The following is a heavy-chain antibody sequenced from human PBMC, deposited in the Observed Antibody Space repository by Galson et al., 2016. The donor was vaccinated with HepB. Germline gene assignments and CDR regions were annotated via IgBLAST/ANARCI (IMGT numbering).Heavy chain of an antibody. J-gene: IGHJ4*02. CDR1: GITFNNAW. Sequence: SLRLSCAASGITFNNAWMSWVRQAPGKGLEWVGRIKSYTDGGTRDFAAPVKGRFIISRDDSRNTLYLQMSSLKTEDTAVYYCTAGTGRTDFDYWGQGTLVTVSS. V-gene: IGHV3-15*01. CDR2: IKSYTDGGTR. CDR3: TAGTGRTDFDY. D-gene: IGHD1-1*01.